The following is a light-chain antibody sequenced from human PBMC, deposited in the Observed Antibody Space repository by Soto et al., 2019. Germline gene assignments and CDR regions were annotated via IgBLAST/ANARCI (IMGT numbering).Light chain of an antibody. V-gene: IGKV1-39*01. CDR1: QNINTF. Sequence: DIEMTQSPSSLSASVGDRITISCRASQNINTFLNWYQQKGGKAPKLLIHGGSSLQSGVPLRFSGSGSGTDFSLTISSLQPEDFATYYCQQSYDTLLSFGGGTKVEIK. CDR3: QQSYDTLLS. J-gene: IGKJ4*01. CDR2: GGS.